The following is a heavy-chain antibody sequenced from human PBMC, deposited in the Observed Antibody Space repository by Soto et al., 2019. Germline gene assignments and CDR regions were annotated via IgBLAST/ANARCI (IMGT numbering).Heavy chain of an antibody. V-gene: IGHV3-23*01. CDR3: AKAILLDYYYYGMDV. CDR2: ISGSGGST. Sequence: PGGSLRLSCAASGFTFSSYAMSWVRQAPGKGLEWVSAISGSGGSTYYADSVKGRFTISRDNSKNTLYLQMNSLRAEDTAVYYCAKAILLDYYYYGMDVWGQGTTVTVSS. D-gene: IGHD2-15*01. CDR1: GFTFSSYA. J-gene: IGHJ6*02.